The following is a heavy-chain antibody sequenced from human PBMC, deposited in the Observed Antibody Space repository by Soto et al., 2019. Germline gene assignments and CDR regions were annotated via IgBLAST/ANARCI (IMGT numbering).Heavy chain of an antibody. CDR1: GYTLTDYY. CDR2: INPNSGGT. V-gene: IGHV1-2*02. CDR3: AREREQLVLDYYYGMGV. Sequence: ASVKVSSKASGYTLTDYYMHWVRQAPGQGLEWMGWINPNSGGTNYAQKFQGRVTMTRDTSISTAYMELSRLRSDDTAVYYCAREREQLVLDYYYGMGVWRQVTTVTVSS. D-gene: IGHD6-6*01. J-gene: IGHJ6*02.